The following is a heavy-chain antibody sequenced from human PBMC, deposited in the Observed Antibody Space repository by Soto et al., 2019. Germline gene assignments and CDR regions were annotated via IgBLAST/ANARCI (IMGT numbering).Heavy chain of an antibody. V-gene: IGHV4-38-2*02. D-gene: IGHD3-22*01. Sequence: LSLTCAVSCYSISSTYYWGWIRQPPGKGLEWIGSIYHSGSSYYNPSLKSRVTISVDTSKNQFSLKLSSVTAEDTAVYYCARDYDYYDSSAYYYLPTFDIGGQGTMVTVAS. CDR1: CYSISSTYY. CDR3: ARDYDYYDSSAYYYLPTFDI. CDR2: IYHSGSS. J-gene: IGHJ3*02.